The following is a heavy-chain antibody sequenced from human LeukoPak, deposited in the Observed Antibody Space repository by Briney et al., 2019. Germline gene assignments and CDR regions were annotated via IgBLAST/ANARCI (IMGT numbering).Heavy chain of an antibody. D-gene: IGHD2-2*01. CDR1: GFTFSSYA. CDR3: ARWGYCSSTSCHRTPTAADY. Sequence: GGSLRLSCAASGFTFSSYAMSWVRQAPGKGLEWVSYISSSGSTIYYADSVKGRFTISRDNAKNSLYLQMNSLRAEDTAVYYCARWGYCSSTSCHRTPTAADYWGQGTLVTVSS. CDR2: ISSSGSTI. J-gene: IGHJ4*02. V-gene: IGHV3-48*04.